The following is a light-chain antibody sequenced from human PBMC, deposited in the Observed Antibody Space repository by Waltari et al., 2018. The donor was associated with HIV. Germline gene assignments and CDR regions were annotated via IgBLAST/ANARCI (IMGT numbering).Light chain of an antibody. J-gene: IGLJ2*01. Sequence: QSMLAQPPSVSATPGQRVIISCSGGSSHIGTNLVNWSQQFPGTAPNLVIYGDTQRPSGVPDRFSGSKSGTSASLAISGLQSEDEADYYCAVWDDTLKGLFGGGTKLTV. CDR1: SSHIGTNL. V-gene: IGLV1-44*01. CDR2: GDT. CDR3: AVWDDTLKGL.